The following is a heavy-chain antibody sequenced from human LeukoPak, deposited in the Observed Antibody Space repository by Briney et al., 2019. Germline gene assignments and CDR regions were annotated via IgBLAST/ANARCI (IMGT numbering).Heavy chain of an antibody. D-gene: IGHD4-4*01. CDR3: ARESYSNFISRSYYYYYGMDV. V-gene: IGHV3-20*01. CDR2: INWNGGST. J-gene: IGHJ6*02. CDR1: GFTFDDYG. Sequence: GGSLRLSCAASGFTFDDYGMSWVRQAPGKGLEWVSGINWNGGSTGYADSVKGRFTISRDNAKNSLYLQMNSLRAEDTALYHCARESYSNFISRSYYYYYGMDVWGQGTTVTVSS.